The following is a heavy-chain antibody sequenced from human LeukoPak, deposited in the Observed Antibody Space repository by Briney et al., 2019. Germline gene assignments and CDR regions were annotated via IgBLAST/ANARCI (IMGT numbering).Heavy chain of an antibody. CDR1: GYTFTSYY. D-gene: IGHD5-18*01. J-gene: IGHJ5*02. CDR3: ARENLAGTAMVTYWSDP. V-gene: IGHV1-46*01. CDR2: INPSGGST. Sequence: ASVKVSCKASGYTFTSYYMHWVRQAPGQGLEWMGIINPSGGSTSYAQKFQGRVTMTRDTSTSTVYMELSSLRSEDTAVYYCARENLAGTAMVTYWSDPWGQGTLVTVSS.